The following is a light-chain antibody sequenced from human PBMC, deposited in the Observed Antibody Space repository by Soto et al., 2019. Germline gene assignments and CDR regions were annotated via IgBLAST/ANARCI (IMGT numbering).Light chain of an antibody. J-gene: IGLJ1*01. CDR2: EGT. Sequence: GRRITITCTGTSSDVGSYNLVSWYQQHPGEAPKLMIYEGTQRPSGVSNRFSGSKSGNTASLTISGLQAEDEADYSCCSYAGSSTFVFGSVTKVTVL. CDR3: CSYAGSSTFV. CDR1: SSDVGSYNL. V-gene: IGLV2-23*03.